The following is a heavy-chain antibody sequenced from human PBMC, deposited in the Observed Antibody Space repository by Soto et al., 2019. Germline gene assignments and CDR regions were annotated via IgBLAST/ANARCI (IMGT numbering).Heavy chain of an antibody. J-gene: IGHJ4*02. Sequence: VQLVQSGADVKKPGASVKVSCKASGYIFIDYYIHWLRQAPGQGLEWVGRINPNSGETRYAETYLGRVTMTRDTSNNTAYMELSRLRSDDTAVYYCARDPRPLWYFVYWGQGTRVTVSS. D-gene: IGHD6-6*01. V-gene: IGHV1-2*06. CDR2: INPNSGET. CDR1: GYIFIDYY. CDR3: ARDPRPLWYFVY.